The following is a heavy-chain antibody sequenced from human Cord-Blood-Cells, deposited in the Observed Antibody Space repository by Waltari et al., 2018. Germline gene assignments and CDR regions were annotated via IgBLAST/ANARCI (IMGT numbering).Heavy chain of an antibody. D-gene: IGHD4-4*01. CDR2: IYSGGST. J-gene: IGHJ6*02. Sequence: EVQLVESGGGLIQPGGSLRLSCAASGFTVSSNYMSWVRQAPGKGLEWVSVIYSGGSTYYADSVKGRFTISRDNSNNTLYLQMNSLRAEDTAVYYCARDVSNYEGMDVWGQGTTVTVSS. V-gene: IGHV3-53*01. CDR1: GFTVSSNY. CDR3: ARDVSNYEGMDV.